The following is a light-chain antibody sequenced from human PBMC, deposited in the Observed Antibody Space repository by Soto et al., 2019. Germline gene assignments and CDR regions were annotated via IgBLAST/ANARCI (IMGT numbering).Light chain of an antibody. CDR3: QQYNSFSWT. Sequence: DIQMTQSPSTLSASVGDRVTITCRASQSISTWLAWYQQKPGKAPKLLIYDASSLESGVPSRFSGSGYGTEFTLTISSLQPDDFATYYCQQYNSFSWTFVQGTKVEIK. V-gene: IGKV1-5*01. J-gene: IGKJ1*01. CDR1: QSISTW. CDR2: DAS.